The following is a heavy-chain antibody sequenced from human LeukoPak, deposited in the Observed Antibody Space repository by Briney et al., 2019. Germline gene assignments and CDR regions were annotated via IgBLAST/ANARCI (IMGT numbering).Heavy chain of an antibody. Sequence: SVKVSCKASGGTFSSYAISWVRQAPGQGLEWMGRIIPIFGTANYAQKFQGRVTITTDESTSTAYMELSSLRSEDTAVYYCARDVGITIFGVVTRNWFDPRGQGTLVTVSS. CDR1: GGTFSSYA. D-gene: IGHD3-3*01. CDR2: IIPIFGTA. CDR3: ARDVGITIFGVVTRNWFDP. V-gene: IGHV1-69*05. J-gene: IGHJ5*02.